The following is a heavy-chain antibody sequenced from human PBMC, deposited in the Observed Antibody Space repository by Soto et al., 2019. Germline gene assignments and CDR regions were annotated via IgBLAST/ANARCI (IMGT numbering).Heavy chain of an antibody. J-gene: IGHJ4*02. CDR1: GGSISSSSYY. D-gene: IGHD3-22*01. CDR3: ARQYYYDSSGYPRFDY. V-gene: IGHV4-39*01. Sequence: ETLSLTCTVSGGSISSSSYYWGWIRQPPGKGLEWIGSIYYSGSTYYNPSLKSRVTISVDTSKNQFSLKLSSVTAADTAVYYCARQYYYDSSGYPRFDYWGQGTLVTVSS. CDR2: IYYSGST.